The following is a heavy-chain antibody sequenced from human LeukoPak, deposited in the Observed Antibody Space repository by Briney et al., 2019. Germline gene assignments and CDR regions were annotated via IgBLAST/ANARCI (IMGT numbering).Heavy chain of an antibody. CDR3: AREGRGYYGDFDY. CDR1: AFAFSDDD. Sequence: GGSLRLSHSASAFAFSDDDMNWIRQAAGKGLEWLSDIRYDGSTIYDAASVRGLCTISRDNSKNSLFLQMNSLRVEDTAVCSCAREGRGYYGDFDYWGHGTLVTVSS. J-gene: IGHJ4*01. CDR2: IRYDGSTI. D-gene: IGHD3-3*01. V-gene: IGHV3-11*01.